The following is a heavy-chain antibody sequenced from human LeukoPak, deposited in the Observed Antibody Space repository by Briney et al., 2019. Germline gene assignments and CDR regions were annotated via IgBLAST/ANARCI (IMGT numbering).Heavy chain of an antibody. V-gene: IGHV3-21*01. J-gene: IGHJ5*02. D-gene: IGHD3-10*01. CDR3: ARDKAKLWFGESGNWFDP. CDR1: GFTFSSYS. CDR2: ISSSSSYI. Sequence: GGSLRLSCAASGFTFSSYSMNWVRQAPGKGLEWVSSISSSSSYIYYADSVKGRFTISRDNAKNSLYLQMNSLRAEDTAVCYCARDKAKLWFGESGNWFDPWGQGTLVTVSS.